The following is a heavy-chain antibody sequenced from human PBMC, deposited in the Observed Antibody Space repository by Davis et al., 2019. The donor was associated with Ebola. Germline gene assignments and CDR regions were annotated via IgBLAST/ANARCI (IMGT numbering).Heavy chain of an antibody. CDR1: GYSISSGYY. Sequence: SETLSLTCAVSGYSISSGYYWGWIRQPPGKGLEWIGSFYYSGSTYYNPSLKSRVTISVDTSKNQFSLRLTSVTAADTAAYYCAREKGWVIRGAIRERYYFDYWGQGTLVTVSS. CDR2: FYYSGST. J-gene: IGHJ4*02. V-gene: IGHV4-38-2*02. D-gene: IGHD3-10*01. CDR3: AREKGWVIRGAIRERYYFDY.